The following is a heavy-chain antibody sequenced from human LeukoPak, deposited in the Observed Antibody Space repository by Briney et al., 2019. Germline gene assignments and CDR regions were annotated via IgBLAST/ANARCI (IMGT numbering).Heavy chain of an antibody. Sequence: PSETLSLTCTVSGGSFSSSSYYWGWIRQPPGKGLEWIGRIYYSGSTYYNPSLKSRVTISVDTSKNQFSLKLSSVTAADTAVYYCARVTVHLGDFDYWGQGTLVTVSS. J-gene: IGHJ4*02. CDR2: IYYSGST. V-gene: IGHV4-39*07. CDR3: ARVTVHLGDFDY. CDR1: GGSFSSSSYY. D-gene: IGHD3-16*01.